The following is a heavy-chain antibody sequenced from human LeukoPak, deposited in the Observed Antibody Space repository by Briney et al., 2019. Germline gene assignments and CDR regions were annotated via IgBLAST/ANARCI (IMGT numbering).Heavy chain of an antibody. CDR2: INTNSGNP. Sequence: ASVTVSCTASEYTFTSYAMNWVRQAPGQGLEWMGWINTNSGNPTYAQGFTGRFVFSLDTSVSTAYLQISSLKAEDTAVYYCAREPFRDRYWYFDLWGRGTLVTVSS. CDR3: AREPFRDRYWYFDL. J-gene: IGHJ2*01. V-gene: IGHV7-4-1*02. D-gene: IGHD3-10*01. CDR1: EYTFTSYA.